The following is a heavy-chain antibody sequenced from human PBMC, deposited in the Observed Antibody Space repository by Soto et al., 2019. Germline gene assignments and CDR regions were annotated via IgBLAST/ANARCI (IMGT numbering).Heavy chain of an antibody. CDR2: VYYTGTT. D-gene: IGHD6-13*01. CDR3: ARDLAAVPRAFDY. CDR1: GGSITSYF. Sequence: SETLSLTCTVSGGSITSYFYIWVRQPPGKGLEWIGSVYYTGTTDYNPSLKSRVTISVDTSKTQFSLNLRSVTAADTAVYYCARDLAAVPRAFDYWGRGTLVTVSS. J-gene: IGHJ4*02. V-gene: IGHV4-59*01.